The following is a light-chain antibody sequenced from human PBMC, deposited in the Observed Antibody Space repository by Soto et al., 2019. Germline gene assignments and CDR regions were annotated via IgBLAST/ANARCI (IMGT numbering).Light chain of an antibody. Sequence: IELTQSPSSLSASLGDRVTLTCRASQDIAIHLAWYQQKPGEAPRLLIYAASTWAAGVPARFSGSGSGTDFALTITSLQAEDFATYYCQQYNSYSLTFGQGTNVDIK. J-gene: IGKJ1*01. CDR3: QQYNSYSLT. CDR1: QDIAIH. CDR2: AAS. V-gene: IGKV1-9*01.